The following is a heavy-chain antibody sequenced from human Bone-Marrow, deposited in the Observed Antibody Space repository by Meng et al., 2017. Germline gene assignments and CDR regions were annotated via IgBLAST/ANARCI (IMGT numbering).Heavy chain of an antibody. CDR1: GFTFSSYW. CDR3: ATDILTGPNWFDP. CDR2: INSDGSST. J-gene: IGHJ5*02. Sequence: GESLKISCAASGFTFSSYWMHWVRQAPGKGLVWVSRINSDGSSTSYADSVKGRFTISRDNAKNTLYLQMNSLRAEDTAVYYCATDILTGPNWFDPWGQGTLVTVSS. D-gene: IGHD3-9*01. V-gene: IGHV3-74*01.